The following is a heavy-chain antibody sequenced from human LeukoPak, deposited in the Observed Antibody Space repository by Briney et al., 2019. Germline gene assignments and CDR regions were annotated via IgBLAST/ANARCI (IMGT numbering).Heavy chain of an antibody. J-gene: IGHJ6*02. CDR3: TTDPTYSSGWYPYYYYYGMDV. CDR2: IKSKTDGGTT. D-gene: IGHD6-19*01. V-gene: IGHV3-15*01. CDR1: GFTFSNAW. Sequence: GGSLRLSCAASGFTFSNAWMSWVRQAPGKGLEWVGRIKSKTDGGTTDYAAPVKGRFTISRDDSKNTLYLQMNSLKTEDTAVYYCTTDPTYSSGWYPYYYYYGMDVWGQGTTVTVSS.